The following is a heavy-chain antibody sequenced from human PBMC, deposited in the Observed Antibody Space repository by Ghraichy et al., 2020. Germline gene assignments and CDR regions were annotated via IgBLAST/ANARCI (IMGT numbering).Heavy chain of an antibody. CDR1: GGSVSSVSYS. V-gene: IGHV4-61*01. Sequence: SETLSLTCTVSGGSVSSVSYSWIWIRQPPGKGLEWIGYVHYRGSTNYNPSLRSRLTVSVDTSKNQISLNLRSVTAADAAVYYCARATNPNFHSYYAMDVWGQGTTVTVSS. J-gene: IGHJ6*02. D-gene: IGHD2-8*01. CDR3: ARATNPNFHSYYAMDV. CDR2: VHYRGST.